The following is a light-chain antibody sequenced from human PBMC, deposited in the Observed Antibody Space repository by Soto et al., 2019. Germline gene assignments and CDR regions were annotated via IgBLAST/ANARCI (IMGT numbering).Light chain of an antibody. J-gene: IGKJ5*01. CDR3: QQYNNWPFS. Sequence: EIVMTQSPATLSVSPGERATLSCRAGQGVTTNFAWYKQKSGQSPRLLIYDVSTRATGVPARFSGTGSETEFTLTISGLKSDDSEVYFCQQYNNWPFSFGQGARLEIK. V-gene: IGKV3-15*01. CDR2: DVS. CDR1: QGVTTN.